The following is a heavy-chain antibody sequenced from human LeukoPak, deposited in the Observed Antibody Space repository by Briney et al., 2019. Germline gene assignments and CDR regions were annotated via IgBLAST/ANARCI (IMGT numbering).Heavy chain of an antibody. CDR3: ARDLRKGLYFDY. V-gene: IGHV3-33*01. CDR2: IWYDGSNI. J-gene: IGHJ4*02. D-gene: IGHD3-9*01. Sequence: GGSLRLSCAASGFTFSTYGMHWVRQAPGKGLEWVAVIWYDGSNIYYADSVRDRFTISRDNSKNTLYLQMNSLRAEDTAMYYCARDLRKGLYFDYWGQGTLVTVSS. CDR1: GFTFSTYG.